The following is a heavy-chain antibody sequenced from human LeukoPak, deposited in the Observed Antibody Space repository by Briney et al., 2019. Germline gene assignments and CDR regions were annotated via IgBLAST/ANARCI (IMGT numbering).Heavy chain of an antibody. CDR2: ISSNGGST. J-gene: IGHJ4*02. CDR3: ARDSSSRPFDY. V-gene: IGHV3-64*01. D-gene: IGHD6-19*01. Sequence: GGSLRLSCAASGFTFSDDGMHWVRQAPGKGLEYVSTISSNGGSTYYANSVKGRFTVSRDNSKNTLYLQMGSLRAEDMAVYYCARDSSSRPFDYWGQGTLVTVSS. CDR1: GFTFSDDG.